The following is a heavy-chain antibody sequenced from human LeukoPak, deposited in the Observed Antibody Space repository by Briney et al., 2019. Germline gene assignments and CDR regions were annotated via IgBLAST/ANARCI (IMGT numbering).Heavy chain of an antibody. CDR3: ARAPHDYGDYYYYYMDV. J-gene: IGHJ6*03. CDR1: GFTFSSYA. V-gene: IGHV3-30-3*01. CDR2: ISYDGSNK. Sequence: PGRSLRLSCAASGFTFSSYAMHWVRQAPGKGLEWVAVISYDGSNKYYADSVKGRFTISRDNSKNTLYLQMNSLRAEDTAVYYCARAPHDYGDYYYYYMDVWGKGTTVTVSS. D-gene: IGHD4-17*01.